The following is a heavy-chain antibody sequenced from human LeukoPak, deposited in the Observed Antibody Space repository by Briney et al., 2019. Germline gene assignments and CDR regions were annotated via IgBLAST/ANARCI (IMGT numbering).Heavy chain of an antibody. J-gene: IGHJ4*02. Sequence: GASVKVSCKASGYTFSGYYMHWVQQAPGQGLEWMGWINPNSGDTNYAQKFQGRVTMTRDMSINTAYVELGRLRSDDTAVYYCARDPSSRGNFDYWGQGTLVTVSS. CDR3: ARDPSSRGNFDY. D-gene: IGHD5-24*01. CDR1: GYTFSGYY. CDR2: INPNSGDT. V-gene: IGHV1-2*03.